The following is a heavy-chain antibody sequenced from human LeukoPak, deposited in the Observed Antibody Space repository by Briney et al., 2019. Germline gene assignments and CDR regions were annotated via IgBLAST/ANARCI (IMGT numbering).Heavy chain of an antibody. CDR3: ARLKYSYGYWFDP. CDR2: IIPIFGTA. CDR1: GGTFSSYA. D-gene: IGHD5-18*01. J-gene: IGHJ5*02. V-gene: IGHV1-69*13. Sequence: SVNVSCKASGGTFSSYAISWVRQAPGQGLEWMGGIIPIFGTANYAQKFQGRVTITADESTSTAYMELSSLRSEDTAVYYCARLKYSYGYWFDPWGQGTLVTVSS.